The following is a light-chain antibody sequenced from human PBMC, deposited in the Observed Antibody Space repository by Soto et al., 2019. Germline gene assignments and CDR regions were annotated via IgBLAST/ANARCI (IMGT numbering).Light chain of an antibody. CDR3: CSKAGSVV. J-gene: IGLJ2*01. CDR2: EGS. Sequence: QSVLTQPASVSGSPGQSITISCTGTSSDVGSYNLVSWYQQHPGKAPKLMIYEGSKRPSGVSNRFSGSKSGNTASLTISGLKAEDEADYYGCSKAGSVVFGGGTKRTVL. V-gene: IGLV2-23*01. CDR1: SSDVGSYNL.